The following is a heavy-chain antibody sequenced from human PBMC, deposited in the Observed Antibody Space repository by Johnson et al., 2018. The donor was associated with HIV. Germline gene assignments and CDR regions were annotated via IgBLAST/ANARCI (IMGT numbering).Heavy chain of an antibody. V-gene: IGHV3-7*05. J-gene: IGHJ3*02. Sequence: VQLVESGGGLVQPGGSLRLSCAASGFSFSSYWMTWVRQAPGKGLEWVANIRQDGGERYSVDSVKGRFIISRDNSKNTLYLQMNSLRAEDTAVYYCAKVGAKVPDAFDIWGQGTMVTVSS. CDR2: IRQDGGER. D-gene: IGHD1-26*01. CDR3: AKVGAKVPDAFDI. CDR1: GFSFSSYW.